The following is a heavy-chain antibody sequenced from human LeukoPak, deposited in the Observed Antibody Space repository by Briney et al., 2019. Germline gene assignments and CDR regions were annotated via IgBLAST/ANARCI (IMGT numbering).Heavy chain of an antibody. CDR3: ARYVWGSYPTFEDY. Sequence: SETLSLTCTVSGGSISSYYWSWTRQPPGKGLEWLGYISYSGSTNYNPSLKSRVTISVDTSKNQFSLKLSSVTAADTAVYYCARYVWGSYPTFEDYWGQGTLVTVSS. V-gene: IGHV4-59*01. J-gene: IGHJ4*02. CDR1: GGSISSYY. CDR2: ISYSGST. D-gene: IGHD3-16*02.